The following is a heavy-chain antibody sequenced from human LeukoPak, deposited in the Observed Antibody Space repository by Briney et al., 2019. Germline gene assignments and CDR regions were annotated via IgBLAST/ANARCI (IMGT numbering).Heavy chain of an antibody. CDR1: GGSTCSSSFY. D-gene: IGHD2-2*02. Sequence: SETLSLTCTVSGGSTCSSSFYWAWLRQPPGEGLEWLGSLYDSGSTFYNPSLKSRVTISVDTSNNQSSLKVNSVTAADAAVYYCARARRCSTNSCYTYFDPWGQGTLVTVSS. CDR3: ARARRCSTNSCYTYFDP. CDR2: LYDSGST. J-gene: IGHJ5*02. V-gene: IGHV4-39*01.